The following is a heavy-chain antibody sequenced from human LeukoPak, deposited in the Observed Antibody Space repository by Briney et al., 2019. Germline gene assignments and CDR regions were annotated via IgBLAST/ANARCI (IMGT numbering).Heavy chain of an antibody. CDR3: ARKYCSSTRCYDHFDY. V-gene: IGHV4-59*01. D-gene: IGHD2-2*01. CDR2: IYDSGST. J-gene: IGHJ4*02. CDR1: GGSISGYY. Sequence: PSETLSLTCTVSGGSISGYYWSWIRQPPGKGLEWIGYIYDSGSTKYNPSLKSRVTISVDTSKNQLSLKLGSVTAADTAVYYCARKYCSSTRCYDHFDYWGQGTLVTVSS.